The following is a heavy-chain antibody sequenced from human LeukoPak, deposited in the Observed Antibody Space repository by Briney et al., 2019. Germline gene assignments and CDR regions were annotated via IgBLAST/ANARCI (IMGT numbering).Heavy chain of an antibody. V-gene: IGHV3-33*01. CDR3: ARDNTFYYYGSGSYYNAPVFDY. CDR1: GFTFSSYG. CDR2: IWYDGSNK. J-gene: IGHJ4*02. D-gene: IGHD3-10*01. Sequence: GGPLRLSCAASGFTFSSYGMHWVRQAPGKGLEWVAVIWYDGSNKYYADSVKGRFTISRDNSKNTLYLQMNSLRAEDTAVYYCARDNTFYYYGSGSYYNAPVFDYWGQGTLATVSS.